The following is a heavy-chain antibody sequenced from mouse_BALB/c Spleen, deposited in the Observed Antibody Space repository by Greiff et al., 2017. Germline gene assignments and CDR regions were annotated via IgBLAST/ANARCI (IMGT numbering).Heavy chain of an antibody. CDR3: ARAAGFDY. Sequence: EVKLVESGGGLVKPGGSLKLSCAASGFTFSDYYMYWVRQTPEKRLEWVATISDGGSYTYYPDSVKGRFTISRDNAKNNLYLQMSSLKSEDTAMYYCARAAGFDYWGQGTTLTVSS. V-gene: IGHV5-4*02. CDR2: ISDGGSYT. J-gene: IGHJ2*01. D-gene: IGHD1-2*01. CDR1: GFTFSDYY.